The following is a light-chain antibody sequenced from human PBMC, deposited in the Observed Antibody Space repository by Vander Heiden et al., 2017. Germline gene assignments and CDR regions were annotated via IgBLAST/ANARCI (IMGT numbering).Light chain of an antibody. CDR1: SSDVGGYNY. Sequence: GTSGQSVTISFTGTSSDVGGYNYVSWYQQHPVKAPKVVIYEVSQRPSGVPDRFSGSKSANTASLTVSGLQAEDEADYYCSSFAGFNNYVFVTGTKVTVL. J-gene: IGLJ1*01. CDR3: SSFAGFNNYV. CDR2: EVS. V-gene: IGLV2-8*01.